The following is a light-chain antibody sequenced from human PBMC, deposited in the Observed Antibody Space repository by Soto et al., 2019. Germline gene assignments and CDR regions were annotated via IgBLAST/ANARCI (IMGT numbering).Light chain of an antibody. CDR3: SSYTSSNTQV. J-gene: IGLJ1*01. V-gene: IGLV2-14*01. CDR2: EVT. Sequence: QSALAQPAPVSGSPGQSITISCTGTSSDVGGYNYVSWYQQHPGKAPKLMIYEVTNRPSGVSSRFSGSQSGNTASLTISGLQSEDEAEYYCSSYTSSNTQVFGTGTKVTVL. CDR1: SSDVGGYNY.